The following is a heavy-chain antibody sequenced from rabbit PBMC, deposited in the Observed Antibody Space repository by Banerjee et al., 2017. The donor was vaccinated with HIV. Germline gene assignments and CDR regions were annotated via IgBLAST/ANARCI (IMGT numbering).Heavy chain of an antibody. J-gene: IGHJ4*01. D-gene: IGHD4-1*01. CDR2: IYTGSSGST. Sequence: QSLEESGGDLVKPGASLTLTCKASGLDFSSSYWMSWVRQSPGKGLEWIAFIYTGSSGSTYYASWAKGRFTISKTSSTTVTLQMTSLTAADTATYFCVRTVAGVYFNLWGPGTLVTVS. CDR3: VRTVAGVYFNL. V-gene: IGHV1S40*01. CDR1: GLDFSSSYW.